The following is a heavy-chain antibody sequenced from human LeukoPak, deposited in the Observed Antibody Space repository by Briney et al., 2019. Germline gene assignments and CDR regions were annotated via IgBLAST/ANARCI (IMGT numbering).Heavy chain of an antibody. J-gene: IGHJ4*02. D-gene: IGHD2-15*01. CDR2: IRYDGSNK. CDR3: AKRYCTGASCSFFDY. V-gene: IGHV3-30*02. CDR1: GFTFSSYA. Sequence: GGSLRLSCAASGFTFSSYAMSWVRQAPGKGLEWVAFIRYDGSNKYYADSVKGRFTISRDNSKNTLYLQMNSLRAEDTAVYYCAKRYCTGASCSFFDYWGQGTLVTVSS.